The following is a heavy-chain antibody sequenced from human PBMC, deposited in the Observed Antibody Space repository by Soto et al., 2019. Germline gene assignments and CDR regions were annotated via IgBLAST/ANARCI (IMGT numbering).Heavy chain of an antibody. Sequence: QVQLVQSGAEVKKPGSSVKVSCKASGGTFSSYAISWVRQAPGQGLEWMGGIIPIFGTANYAQRFQGRVTITADESTSTAYMELSSLRSEDTAVYYCAEQNSSGWYMGYFDYWGQGTLVTVSS. D-gene: IGHD6-19*01. CDR3: AEQNSSGWYMGYFDY. J-gene: IGHJ4*02. CDR2: IIPIFGTA. CDR1: GGTFSSYA. V-gene: IGHV1-69*01.